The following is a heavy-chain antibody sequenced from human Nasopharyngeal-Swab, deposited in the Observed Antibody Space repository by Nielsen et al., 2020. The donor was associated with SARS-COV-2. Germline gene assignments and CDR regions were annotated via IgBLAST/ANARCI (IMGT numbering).Heavy chain of an antibody. CDR2: INPNSGST. CDR1: GYTFTGYY. V-gene: IGHV1-2*06. CDR3: ARETQDYYYYYYGMDV. Sequence: ASVKVSCKASGYTFTGYYMHWVRQAPGQGLEWMGRINPNSGSTNYAQKFQGRVTMTRDTSISTAYMELSRLRSDDTAVYYCARETQDYYYYYYGMDVWGQGTTVTVSS. J-gene: IGHJ6*02.